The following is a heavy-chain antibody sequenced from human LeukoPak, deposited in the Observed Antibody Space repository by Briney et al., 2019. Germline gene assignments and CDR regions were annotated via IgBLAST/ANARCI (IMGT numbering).Heavy chain of an antibody. CDR2: IYPGDSDT. D-gene: IGHD3-3*01. V-gene: IGHV5-51*01. Sequence: AGESLKISCKASGYSFSSYWIGWVRQMPGKGLEWMGIIYPGDSDTRYSPSFQGQVTISADKSISTAYLQWSSLKASDTAMYYCARPPIYRAHDAFDIWGQGTMVTVSS. J-gene: IGHJ3*02. CDR1: GYSFSSYW. CDR3: ARPPIYRAHDAFDI.